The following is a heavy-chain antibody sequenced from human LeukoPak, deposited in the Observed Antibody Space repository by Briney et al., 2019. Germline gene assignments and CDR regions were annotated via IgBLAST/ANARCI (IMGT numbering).Heavy chain of an antibody. J-gene: IGHJ6*03. CDR1: GFTFDDYG. Sequence: GGSLRLSCAASGFTFDDYGMSWVRQAPGKGLEWVSGINWNGGSTGYADSVKGRFTISRDNAKNSLYLQMNSLRAEDTALYHCARVGEGYYYYYYMDVWGKGTTVTISS. CDR3: ARVGEGYYYYYYMDV. V-gene: IGHV3-20*01. CDR2: INWNGGST.